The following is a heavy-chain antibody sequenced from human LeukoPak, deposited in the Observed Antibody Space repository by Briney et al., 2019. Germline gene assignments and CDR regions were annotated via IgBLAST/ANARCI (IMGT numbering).Heavy chain of an antibody. J-gene: IGHJ4*02. CDR2: INSDGSST. CDR1: GFTFSSYW. V-gene: IGHV3-74*01. CDR3: ARDHGGNLY. Sequence: GGSLRLSXAASGFTFSSYWMHEVRQAPGKGVGWVSRINSDGSSTSYADSVKGRFTISRDNAKNTLYLQMNSLRAEDTAVYYCARDHGGNLYWGQGTLVTVSS. D-gene: IGHD4-23*01.